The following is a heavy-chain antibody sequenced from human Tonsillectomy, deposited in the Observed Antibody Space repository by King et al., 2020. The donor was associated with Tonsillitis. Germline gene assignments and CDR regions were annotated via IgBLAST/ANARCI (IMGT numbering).Heavy chain of an antibody. Sequence: VTLKESGPALVKPTQTLTLTCTFSGFSLSTSGMCVSWIRQPPGKALEWLARIDWDDDKYYSTSLKTRLTISKDTSKNQVVLTMTNMDPVDTATYYCARRRAYDSSGYYGDYWGQGTLVTVSS. J-gene: IGHJ4*02. D-gene: IGHD3-22*01. CDR1: GFSLSTSGMC. CDR3: ARRRAYDSSGYYGDY. V-gene: IGHV2-70*15. CDR2: IDWDDDK.